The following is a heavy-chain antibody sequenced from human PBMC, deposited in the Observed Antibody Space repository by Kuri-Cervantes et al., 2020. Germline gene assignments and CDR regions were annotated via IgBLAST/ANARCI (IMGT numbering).Heavy chain of an antibody. CDR3: ARGTRIAIFGVVTPGTFDP. J-gene: IGHJ5*02. Sequence: GESLKISCAASGFTFSDYYMSWIRQAPGKGLEWVSYISNSGTNIYNADSVKGRFTISRDNAKNSLYLQMNSLRAEDTAMYYCARGTRIAIFGVVTPGTFDPWGQGTLVTVSS. CDR2: ISNSGTNI. CDR1: GFTFSDYY. D-gene: IGHD3-3*01. V-gene: IGHV3-11*04.